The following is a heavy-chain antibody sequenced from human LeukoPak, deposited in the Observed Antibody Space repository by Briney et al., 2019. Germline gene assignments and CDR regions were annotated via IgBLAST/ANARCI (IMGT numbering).Heavy chain of an antibody. V-gene: IGHV4-59*11. CDR3: ARLNIAAAPSNWFDP. CDR2: IYYSGST. D-gene: IGHD6-13*01. J-gene: IGHJ5*02. CDR1: GGSISSHY. Sequence: SETLSLTCTVSGGSISSHYWSWIRQPPGKGLEWTGYIYYSGSTNYNPSLKSRVTISVDTSKNQFSLKLSSVTAADTAVYYCARLNIAAAPSNWFDPWGQGTLVTVSS.